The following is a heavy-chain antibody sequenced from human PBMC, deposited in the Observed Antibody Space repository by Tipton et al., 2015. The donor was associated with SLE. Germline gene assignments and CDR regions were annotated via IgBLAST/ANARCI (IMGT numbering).Heavy chain of an antibody. Sequence: TLSLTCTVSGGSISSYYWSWIRQPPGKGLEWIGYIYYIGSTNYNPSLKSRVTISVDKSKNQFSLRLSSVTAADTAVYYCARFLEGPYGMDVWGQGTTVTVSS. CDR1: GGSISSYY. CDR3: ARFLEGPYGMDV. J-gene: IGHJ6*02. V-gene: IGHV4-59*12. CDR2: IYYIGST. D-gene: IGHD1-1*01.